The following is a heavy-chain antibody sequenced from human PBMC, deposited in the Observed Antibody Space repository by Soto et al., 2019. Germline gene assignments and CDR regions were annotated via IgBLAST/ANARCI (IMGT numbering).Heavy chain of an antibody. J-gene: IGHJ5*02. CDR2: MYYSGNT. Sequence: QVQLQESGPGLVKPSETLSLTCTVSGGSVSRGNYYWSWIRQPPGKGLEWIGYMYYSGNTNYNPSLKSRVTILVDTSKNQFSLHLSSVTAADTAIYYCAREDLWGQGTVVTVSS. CDR3: AREDL. CDR1: GGSVSRGNYY. V-gene: IGHV4-61*01.